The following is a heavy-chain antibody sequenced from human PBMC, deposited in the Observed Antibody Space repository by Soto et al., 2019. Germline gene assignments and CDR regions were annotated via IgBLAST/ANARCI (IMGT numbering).Heavy chain of an antibody. Sequence: SETLSLTCSVSGGSVSNKTYYWSWIRQPPGKRLEWIGYVYYSGTTNYNPSLKSRVTISVDLSKNQFSLRLSSVTTADTALYYCARTTAVPNTLRSRYFFDYWGQGTLVTV. D-gene: IGHD4-17*01. CDR3: ARTTAVPNTLRSRYFFDY. J-gene: IGHJ4*02. V-gene: IGHV4-61*01. CDR1: GGSVSNKTYY. CDR2: VYYSGTT.